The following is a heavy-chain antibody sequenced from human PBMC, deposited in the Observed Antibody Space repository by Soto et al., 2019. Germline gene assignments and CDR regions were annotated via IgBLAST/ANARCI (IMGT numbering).Heavy chain of an antibody. CDR3: ARGYCSSTSCYFEIP. CDR1: GYTITRYP. D-gene: IGHD2-2*01. J-gene: IGHJ5*02. V-gene: IGHV1-3*01. CDR2: INAGNGYT. Sequence: APVKVYRKASGYTITRYPRHWGIQAPGQRLEWMGWINAGNGYTKYSQKFQGRVTITRDTSASTAYMELSSLRSEDTAVYYCARGYCSSTSCYFEIPLGQGTLVTVSS.